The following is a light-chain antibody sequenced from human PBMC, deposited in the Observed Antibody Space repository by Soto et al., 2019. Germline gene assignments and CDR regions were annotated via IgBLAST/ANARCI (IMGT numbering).Light chain of an antibody. V-gene: IGLV4-69*01. J-gene: IGLJ2*01. CDR1: SGHSSYA. Sequence: QPVLTQSPSASASLGASVKLTCTPSSGHSSYAIAWHQQQPEKGPRYLMKLNSDGSHSKGDGIPDRFSGSSSGTERHLTISSLQSEDEADYYCQTWGTAIHDVVFGGGTKLTVL. CDR3: QTWGTAIHDVV. CDR2: LNSDGSH.